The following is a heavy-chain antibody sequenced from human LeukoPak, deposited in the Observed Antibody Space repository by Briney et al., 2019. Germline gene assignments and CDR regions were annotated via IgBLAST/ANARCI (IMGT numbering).Heavy chain of an antibody. CDR2: IYSGGST. CDR3: ARGIAVASFDY. Sequence: PGGSLRLSCAASGFTVSSNYMSWVRQAPGKGLEWVSVIYSGGSTYYADSVKGRFTISRYNSKNTLYLQMNSLRAEDTAVYYCARGIAVASFDYWGQGTLVTVSS. D-gene: IGHD6-19*01. CDR1: GFTVSSNY. V-gene: IGHV3-66*01. J-gene: IGHJ4*02.